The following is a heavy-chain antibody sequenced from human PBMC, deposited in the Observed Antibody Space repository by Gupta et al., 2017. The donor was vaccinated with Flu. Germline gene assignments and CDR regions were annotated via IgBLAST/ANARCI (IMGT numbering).Heavy chain of an antibody. CDR3: ARRVVEATAIAYFDP. D-gene: IGHD2-21*02. V-gene: IGHV4-39*01. CDR2: IYDNGNT. Sequence: QMQLLESGPGMVRHSENLSINCSVSGASMGDRSSIWGLGRQTPGKGLEWIGDIYDNGNTYYSPSLYSRVTMSIDTFKQQFSLKLSSVTAADTAMYYCARRVVEATAIAYFDPWGQGILVTVSS. CDR1: GASMGDRSSI. J-gene: IGHJ5*02.